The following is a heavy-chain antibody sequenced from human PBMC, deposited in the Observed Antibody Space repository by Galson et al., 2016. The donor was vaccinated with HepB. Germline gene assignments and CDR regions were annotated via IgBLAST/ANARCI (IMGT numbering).Heavy chain of an antibody. V-gene: IGHV3-30*04. J-gene: IGHJ4*02. D-gene: IGHD4-23*01. CDR1: RFTFSGFA. CDR2: ISHDGNDK. Sequence: SLRLSCADSRFTFSGFAVHWVRQAPGKGLEWVALISHDGNDKYYADSVKGRFTLSRDNSKNSLYLQMNSLRAEDSAVYYCGPSPDKGGNWFRGYWGQGILVTVSS. CDR3: GPSPDKGGNWFRGY.